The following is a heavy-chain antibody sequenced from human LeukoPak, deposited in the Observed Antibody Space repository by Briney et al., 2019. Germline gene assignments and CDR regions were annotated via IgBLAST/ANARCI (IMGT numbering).Heavy chain of an antibody. CDR2: INSDGSST. Sequence: PGGSLRLSCAASGFTFSSYWMHWVRQAPGKGLAWVSRINSDGSSTSYADSVKGRFTISRDNAKNTLYLQMNSLRAEDTAVYYCARDSAPTVVTSYWGQGTLVTVSS. D-gene: IGHD4-23*01. CDR1: GFTFSSYW. V-gene: IGHV3-74*01. CDR3: ARDSAPTVVTSY. J-gene: IGHJ4*02.